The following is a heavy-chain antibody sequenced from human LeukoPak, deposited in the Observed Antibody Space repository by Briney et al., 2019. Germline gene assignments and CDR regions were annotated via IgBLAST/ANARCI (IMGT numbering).Heavy chain of an antibody. CDR1: GFTFSSYS. CDR3: APGSYGMFDY. CDR2: ISGSGGST. J-gene: IGHJ4*02. D-gene: IGHD5-18*01. Sequence: GGSLRLSCAASGFTFSSYSMNWVRQAPGKGLEWVSAISGSGGSTYYADSVKGRFTISRDNSKNTLYLQMNSLRAEDTAVYYCAPGSYGMFDYWGQGTLVTVSS. V-gene: IGHV3-23*01.